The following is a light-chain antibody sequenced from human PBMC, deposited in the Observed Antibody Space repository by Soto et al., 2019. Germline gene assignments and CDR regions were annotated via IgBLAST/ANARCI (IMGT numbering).Light chain of an antibody. CDR3: CSYAGSYNVV. Sequence: SALTQPLSVSGSPGQSFTISCTGTSSDVGGYYYVSWYQQHPGKAPKLMIYDVSKRPSGVPDRFSGSKSGNTASLTISGLQAEDEADYYGCSYAGSYNVVFGGGTNLTVL. J-gene: IGLJ2*01. CDR1: SSDVGGYYY. V-gene: IGLV2-11*01. CDR2: DVS.